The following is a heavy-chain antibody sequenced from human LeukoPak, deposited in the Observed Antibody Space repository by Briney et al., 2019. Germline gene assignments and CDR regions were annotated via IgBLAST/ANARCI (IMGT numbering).Heavy chain of an antibody. Sequence: VASVKVSCKVSGYTLTELSMHWVRQAPGKGLEWMGGFDPEDGETIYAQKFQGRVTMTEDTSTDTAYMELSSLRSEDTAVYYCATFETSGGYCSGGSCYIYWGQGTLVTVSS. V-gene: IGHV1-24*01. J-gene: IGHJ4*02. D-gene: IGHD2-15*01. CDR3: ATFETSGGYCSGGSCYIY. CDR1: GYTLTELS. CDR2: FDPEDGET.